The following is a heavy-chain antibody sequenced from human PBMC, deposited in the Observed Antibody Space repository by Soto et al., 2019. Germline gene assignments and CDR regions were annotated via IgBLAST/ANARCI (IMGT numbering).Heavy chain of an antibody. CDR1: GFTFSSYA. CDR2: ISGSGGST. CDR3: AKGLRYDYFGDY. V-gene: IGHV3-23*01. Sequence: EVQLLESGGGLVQPGGSLRLSCAAPGFTFSSYAWSGVGQAPGKGLEWVSAISGSGGSTYYADSVKGRFTISRDNSKNTLYLQMNSLRAEDTAVYYCAKGLRYDYFGDYWGQGTLVTVSS. J-gene: IGHJ4*02. D-gene: IGHD3-10*01.